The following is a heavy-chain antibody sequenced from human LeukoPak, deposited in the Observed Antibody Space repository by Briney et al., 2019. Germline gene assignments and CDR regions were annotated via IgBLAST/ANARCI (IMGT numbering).Heavy chain of an antibody. CDR3: ARDGGTVDTAMVVGY. CDR2: IYTSGST. CDR1: GGSITSGSYY. V-gene: IGHV4-61*02. D-gene: IGHD5-18*01. Sequence: SQTLSLTCTVSGGSITSGSYYWSWIRQPAGKGREWIGRIYTSGSTNSNPSLKSRVTISVDTSKNQFSLTLSSVTAVDTAVYYCARDGGTVDTAMVVGYWGQGTLVTVSS. J-gene: IGHJ4*02.